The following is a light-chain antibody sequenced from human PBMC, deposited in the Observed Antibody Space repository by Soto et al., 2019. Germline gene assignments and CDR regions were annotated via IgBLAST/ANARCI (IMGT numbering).Light chain of an antibody. CDR3: QQYGSSPST. CDR1: QSVNNN. J-gene: IGKJ2*01. V-gene: IGKV3-15*01. CDR2: GAS. Sequence: EIILTQSPASLSVSPGERATLSCRASQSVNNNLAWYQQKPGQAPRLLIYGASTRATGIPGRFRGSGSGTEFTLTITSLHSEDFAVYYCQQYGSSPSTFGQGTKLEIK.